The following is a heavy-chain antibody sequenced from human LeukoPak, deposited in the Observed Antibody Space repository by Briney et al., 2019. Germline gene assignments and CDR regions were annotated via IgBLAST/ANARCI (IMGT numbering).Heavy chain of an antibody. CDR3: ARDPMVRGEAFDI. V-gene: IGHV1-69*06. CDR2: IIPIFGTA. Sequence: ASVKVSYKASGGTFSSYAISWVRQAPGQGLEWMGGIIPIFGTANYAQKFQGRVTITADKSTSTAYMELSSLRSEDTAVYYCARDPMVRGEAFDIWGQGTMVTVSS. D-gene: IGHD3-10*01. CDR1: GGTFSSYA. J-gene: IGHJ3*02.